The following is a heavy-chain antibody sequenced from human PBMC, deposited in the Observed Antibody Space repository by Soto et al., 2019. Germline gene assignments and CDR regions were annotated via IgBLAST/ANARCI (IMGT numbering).Heavy chain of an antibody. J-gene: IGHJ6*02. CDR3: AKDFSQGWGYSYGYVQYEGRGMDV. D-gene: IGHD5-18*01. CDR2: ISYDGSNK. Sequence: GGSLRLSCAASGFTFSSYGMHWVRQAPGKGLEWVAVISYDGSNKYYADSVKGRFTISRDNSKNTLYLQMNSLRAEDTAVYYCAKDFSQGWGYSYGYVQYEGRGMDVWGQGTTVTVSS. V-gene: IGHV3-30*18. CDR1: GFTFSSYG.